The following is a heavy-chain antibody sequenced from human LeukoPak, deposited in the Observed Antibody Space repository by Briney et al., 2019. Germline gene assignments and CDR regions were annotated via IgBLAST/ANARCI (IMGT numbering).Heavy chain of an antibody. CDR3: VGFWSGCPTHAFDI. D-gene: IGHD3-3*01. V-gene: IGHV3-7*01. CDR2: IKQDGSEK. J-gene: IGHJ3*02. Sequence: GGSLRLSCAASGFTFSSYWMSWVRQAPGKGLEWVANIKQDGSEKYYVDSVEGRFTISRDNAKNSLYLQMNSLRAEDTAVYYCVGFWSGCPTHAFDIWGQGTMVTVSS. CDR1: GFTFSSYW.